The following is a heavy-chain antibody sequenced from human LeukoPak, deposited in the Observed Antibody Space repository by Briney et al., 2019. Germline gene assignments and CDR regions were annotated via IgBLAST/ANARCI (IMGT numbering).Heavy chain of an antibody. D-gene: IGHD2-15*01. CDR3: ARGFLGYCSGGSCYWFDP. CDR1: GGTFIRYN. V-gene: IGHV1-69*02. J-gene: IGHJ5*02. CDR2: IIPILGIA. Sequence: SGEIFCKASGGTFIRYNISWVRQAPGQGLEWMGRIIPILGIANYAQKFQGRVTITTDKSTSTAYMELSSLRSEDTAVYYCARGFLGYCSGGSCYWFDPWGQGTLVTVSS.